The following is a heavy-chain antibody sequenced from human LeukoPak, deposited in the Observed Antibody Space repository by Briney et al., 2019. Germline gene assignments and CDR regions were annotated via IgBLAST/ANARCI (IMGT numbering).Heavy chain of an antibody. Sequence: GTSLRLSCAASGFTSSNYAVHWVRQAPGKGLEWVAVISYDGSNKYYADSVKGRFTISRDNSRNTLYLQMNSLRAEDTAVYYCAKSPYSSGWYTPPGGAYDIWGQGTMVTVSS. D-gene: IGHD6-19*01. J-gene: IGHJ3*02. CDR2: ISYDGSNK. CDR1: GFTSSNYA. CDR3: AKSPYSSGWYTPPGGAYDI. V-gene: IGHV3-30*18.